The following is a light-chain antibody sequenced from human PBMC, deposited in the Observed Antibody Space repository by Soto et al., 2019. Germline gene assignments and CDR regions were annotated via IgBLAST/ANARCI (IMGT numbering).Light chain of an antibody. CDR3: LLYYGGAQV. J-gene: IGLJ1*01. CDR1: TGAVTSGYY. V-gene: IGLV7-43*01. Sequence: QAVVTQEPSLTVSPGGTVTLTCASSTGAVTSGYYPNWFQQKPGQAPRALIYSTSNTHSWTPARFSGSLLGGKAALTLSGVQLEDEAEYYCLLYYGGAQVFGTGTKLTVL. CDR2: STS.